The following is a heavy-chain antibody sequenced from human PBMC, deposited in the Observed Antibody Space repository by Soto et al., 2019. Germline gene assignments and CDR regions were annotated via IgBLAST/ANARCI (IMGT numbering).Heavy chain of an antibody. V-gene: IGHV3-30-3*01. J-gene: IGHJ3*02. D-gene: IGHD6-19*01. Sequence: QVQLVESGGGVVQPGRSLRLSCAASGFTFSSYAMHWVRQAPGKGLEWVAVISYDGSNKYYADSVKGRFTISRDNSKKQVTLQMNSLRAEDTAVYYCARESSGWYKDAFDIGGQGTMVTVSS. CDR1: GFTFSSYA. CDR3: ARESSGWYKDAFDI. CDR2: ISYDGSNK.